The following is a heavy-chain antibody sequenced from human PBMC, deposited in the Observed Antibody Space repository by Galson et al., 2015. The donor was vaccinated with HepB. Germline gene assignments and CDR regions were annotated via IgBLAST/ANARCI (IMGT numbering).Heavy chain of an antibody. V-gene: IGHV3-53*01. CDR1: GFTVNSNY. D-gene: IGHD5-12*01. CDR3: VFLRGNDLKPLDY. CDR2: IYSGDST. Sequence: SLRLSCAASGFTVNSNYMNWVRQAPGKGLEWVSVIYSGDSTYYADSVKGRFTFSRDNSKNSLYLQMNSLRPEDTAVYFCVFLRGNDLKPLDYWGQGILVTVSS. J-gene: IGHJ4*02.